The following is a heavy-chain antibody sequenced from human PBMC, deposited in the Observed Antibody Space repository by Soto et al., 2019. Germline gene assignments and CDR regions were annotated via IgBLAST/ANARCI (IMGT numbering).Heavy chain of an antibody. J-gene: IGHJ4*02. CDR1: GFTFSSYS. Sequence: GGSLRLSCAASGFTFSSYSMNWVRQAPGKGLEWVSSISSSSSYIYYADSVKGRFTISRDNAKNSLYLQMNSLRAEDTAVYYCAREGYDILTGAHLFDYWGQGTLVTVSS. V-gene: IGHV3-21*01. CDR2: ISSSSSYI. D-gene: IGHD3-9*01. CDR3: AREGYDILTGAHLFDY.